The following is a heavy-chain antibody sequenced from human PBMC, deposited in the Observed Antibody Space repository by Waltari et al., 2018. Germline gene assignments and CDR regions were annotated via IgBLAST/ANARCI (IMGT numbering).Heavy chain of an antibody. CDR2: IRGSVGST. CDR3: AKDGQYCSGGSCYVGWFDP. Sequence: EVQLLESGGGLVQPGGSMRLSCEASGFTFSSYAISWVRQHPGKGLEWVSAIRGSVGSTYYADSVKGRFTISRDNSKNTLYLQMNSLRAEDTAVYYCAKDGQYCSGGSCYVGWFDPWGQGTLVTVSS. CDR1: GFTFSSYA. D-gene: IGHD2-15*01. J-gene: IGHJ5*02. V-gene: IGHV3-23*01.